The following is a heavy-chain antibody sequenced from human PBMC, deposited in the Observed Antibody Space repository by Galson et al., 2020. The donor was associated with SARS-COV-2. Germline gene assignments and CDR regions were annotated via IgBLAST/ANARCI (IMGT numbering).Heavy chain of an antibody. V-gene: IGHV3-13*01. CDR3: ARGEVEQLAAYYYYYMDV. D-gene: IGHD6-6*01. CDR2: IGTAGDK. Sequence: GGSLRLSCAASGFTFSSYDMHWVRQATGKGLEWVSAIGTAGDKYYPGSVKGRFTISRENAKNSLYLQMNSLRAGDTAVYYCARGEVEQLAAYYYYYMDVWGKGTTVTVSS. J-gene: IGHJ6*03. CDR1: GFTFSSYD.